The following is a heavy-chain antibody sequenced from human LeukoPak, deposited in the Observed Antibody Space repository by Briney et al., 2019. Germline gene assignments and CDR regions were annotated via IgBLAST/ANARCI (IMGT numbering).Heavy chain of an antibody. J-gene: IGHJ4*02. CDR3: ARRAAAASLYYFDY. Sequence: SQTLSLTCTVPGGSISSGGYYWSWIRQHPGKGLEWIGYIYYSGSTYYNPSLKSRLTISVDTSKNQFSLKLSSVTAADTAVYYCARRAAAASLYYFDYWGQGTLVTVSS. CDR2: IYYSGST. CDR1: GGSISSGGYY. D-gene: IGHD6-13*01. V-gene: IGHV4-31*03.